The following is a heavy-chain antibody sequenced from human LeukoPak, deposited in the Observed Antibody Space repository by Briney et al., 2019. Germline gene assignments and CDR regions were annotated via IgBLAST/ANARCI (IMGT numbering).Heavy chain of an antibody. V-gene: IGHV1-18*01. J-gene: IGHJ4*02. CDR3: ARRISGILPGFYFLL. CDR2: ISASNGNT. CDR1: GYTFFTYG. D-gene: IGHD3-9*01. Sequence: GASVKVSCKASGYTFFTYGISWLRQAPGQGLEWMGWISASNGNTNYAQKFQGRVTMTTDTSTSTLYMEVSSLRSDDTAVYYCARRISGILPGFYFLLWGQGTLVTVSS.